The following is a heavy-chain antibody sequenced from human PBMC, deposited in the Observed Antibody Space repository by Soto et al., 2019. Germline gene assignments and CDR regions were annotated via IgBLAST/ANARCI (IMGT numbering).Heavy chain of an antibody. CDR3: ARDCSTSCYSLDY. D-gene: IGHD2-2*01. Sequence: EVQLVESGGGLVQPEGSLRLSCAASGFTFSSYSMNWVRQAPGKGLEWVSYISSSSSTIYYADSVKGRFTISRDNAKNSLYLQMNSLRAEDTAVYYCARDCSTSCYSLDYWGQGTLVTVSS. CDR1: GFTFSSYS. J-gene: IGHJ4*02. V-gene: IGHV3-48*01. CDR2: ISSSSSTI.